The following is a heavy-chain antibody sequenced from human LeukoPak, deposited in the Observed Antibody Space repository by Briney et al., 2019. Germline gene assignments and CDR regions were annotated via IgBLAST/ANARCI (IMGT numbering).Heavy chain of an antibody. CDR3: ARDGYSYGLGRYFDL. D-gene: IGHD5-18*01. J-gene: IGHJ2*01. CDR1: GYTFTSYY. Sequence: GASVKVSCKASGYTFTSYYMHWVRQAPGQGLEWMGIINPSGGSTSYAQKFQGRVTMTRDTSTSTVYMELSSLRSEDTAVYYCARDGYSYGLGRYFDLWGRGTLVTVSS. CDR2: INPSGGST. V-gene: IGHV1-46*01.